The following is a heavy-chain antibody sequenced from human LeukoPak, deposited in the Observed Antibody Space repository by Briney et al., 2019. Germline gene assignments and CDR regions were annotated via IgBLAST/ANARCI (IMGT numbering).Heavy chain of an antibody. CDR1: GFTVSTYG. J-gene: IGHJ5*02. D-gene: IGHD5-18*01. V-gene: IGHV3-30*02. CDR3: AKEMRIQLWS. CDR2: IRYDGSNK. Sequence: PGGSLRLSCEASGFTVSTYGMHWVRQAPGKGLEWVAYIRYDGSNKYYTDSVKGRFTISRDNSKNTLYLQMNSLRAEDTAVYYCAKEMRIQLWSWGQGTLVTVSS.